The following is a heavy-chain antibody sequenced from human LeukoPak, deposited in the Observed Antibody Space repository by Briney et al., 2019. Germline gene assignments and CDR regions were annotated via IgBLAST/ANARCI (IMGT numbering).Heavy chain of an antibody. CDR3: ARDPIAAAATYGFDY. V-gene: IGHV1-3*01. Sequence: ASVTVSCKASGYTFTSYAMHWVRQAPGQRLEWMGWINAGNGNTKYSQKFQGRVTITRDTSASTAYMELSSLRSEDTAVYYCARDPIAAAATYGFDYWGQGTLVTVSS. D-gene: IGHD6-13*01. J-gene: IGHJ4*02. CDR1: GYTFTSYA. CDR2: INAGNGNT.